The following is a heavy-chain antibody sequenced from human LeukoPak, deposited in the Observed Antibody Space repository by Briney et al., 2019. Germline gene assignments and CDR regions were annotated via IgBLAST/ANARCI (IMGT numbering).Heavy chain of an antibody. J-gene: IGHJ4*02. CDR2: INPNSGGT. D-gene: IGHD6-6*01. Sequence: ASVKVSCKASGYTFTAYYMNWVRQAPGQGLEWMGWINPNSGGTNYEQKFQGRVTMTSDTSINTGYMELSSLKSDDTAVYYCVRKSAARRTSEFDYWGQGSLVTVSS. CDR1: GYTFTAYY. V-gene: IGHV1-2*02. CDR3: VRKSAARRTSEFDY.